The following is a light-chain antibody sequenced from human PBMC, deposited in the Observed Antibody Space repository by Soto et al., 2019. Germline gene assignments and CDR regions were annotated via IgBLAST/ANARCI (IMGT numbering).Light chain of an antibody. J-gene: IGKJ3*01. CDR2: GVS. CDR3: QQYDRSTCT. CDR1: QSVHSDF. V-gene: IGKV3-20*01. Sequence: ELVLTQSPGTLSLSPVERATLSCMASQSVHSDFLAWYQPKPGQAPRLLIYGVSSRATGIPDSFSGSGSGTDFTLTISRLEPEAFALYYCQQYDRSTCTFGPGT.